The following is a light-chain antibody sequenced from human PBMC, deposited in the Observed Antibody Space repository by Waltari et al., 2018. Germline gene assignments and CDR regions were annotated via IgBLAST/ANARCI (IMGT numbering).Light chain of an antibody. CDR3: SSSTSTTTWV. CDR1: SSDVGGYKY. V-gene: IGLV2-14*01. J-gene: IGLJ3*02. CDR2: EAT. Sequence: QSALTQPASVSGSPGQSITISCTGTSSDVGGYKYVSWYQQHPGKAPKLMIYEATNRPSGVSDRFSGSKSGNTASLTISGLQAEDEADYYCSSSTSTTTWVFGGGTKLTVL.